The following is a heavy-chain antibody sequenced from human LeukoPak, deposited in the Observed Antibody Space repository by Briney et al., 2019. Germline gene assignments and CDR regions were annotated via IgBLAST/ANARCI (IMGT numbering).Heavy chain of an antibody. V-gene: IGHV3-21*01. Sequence: GGSLRLSCAASGFTFSSYSMNWVRQAPGKGLEWVSSISSSSSYIYYADSVKGRFTISRDNSKNTLYLQMNSLRAEDTAVYYCAKEKTDTAMFYWGQGALVTVSS. CDR2: ISSSSSYI. CDR1: GFTFSSYS. J-gene: IGHJ4*02. D-gene: IGHD5-18*01. CDR3: AKEKTDTAMFY.